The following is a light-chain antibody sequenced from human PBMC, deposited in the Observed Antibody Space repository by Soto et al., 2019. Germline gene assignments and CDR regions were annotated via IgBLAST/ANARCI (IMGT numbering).Light chain of an antibody. CDR1: QSISSW. CDR3: QQSYSTPLT. Sequence: DIQMTQSPSTLSASVGDRVTITCLASQSISSWLAWYQQKPGKAPKLLIYDASSLESGVPSRFSGSGSGTEFTLTISSLQPEDFATYYCQQSYSTPLTFGGGTNVDIK. V-gene: IGKV1-5*01. CDR2: DAS. J-gene: IGKJ4*01.